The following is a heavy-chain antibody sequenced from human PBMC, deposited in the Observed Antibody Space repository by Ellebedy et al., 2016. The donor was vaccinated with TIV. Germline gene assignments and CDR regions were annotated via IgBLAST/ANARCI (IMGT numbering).Heavy chain of an antibody. Sequence: PGGSLRLSCAASGSTFTNVWMSWVRQAPGKGLEWVGRIKSKKDGETTDYAAPVQGRFTISRDDSKNTVYLQMNSLRTEDTAVYFCSRGAPEGNFFDYWGQGALVSVSS. V-gene: IGHV3-15*01. J-gene: IGHJ4*02. CDR2: IKSKKDGETT. D-gene: IGHD1-14*01. CDR3: SRGAPEGNFFDY. CDR1: GSTFTNVW.